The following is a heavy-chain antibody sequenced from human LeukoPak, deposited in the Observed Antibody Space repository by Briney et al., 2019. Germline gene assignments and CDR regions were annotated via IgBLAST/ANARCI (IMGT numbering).Heavy chain of an antibody. CDR1: GFTFSRYS. J-gene: IGHJ4*03. D-gene: IGHD2-21*02. CDR2: ISSSSSTI. Sequence: PGGSLRLSCAASGFTFSRYSMNWVRQAPGKGLEWVSYISSSSSTIYYADSVKGRFTISRDNAKNSLYLQMNSLRAEDTAVYYCARGVTYFDYWGKGTTVTVSS. V-gene: IGHV3-48*01. CDR3: ARGVTYFDY.